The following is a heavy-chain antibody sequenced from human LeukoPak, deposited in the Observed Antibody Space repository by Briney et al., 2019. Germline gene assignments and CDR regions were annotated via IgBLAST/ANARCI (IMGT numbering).Heavy chain of an antibody. CDR2: INPDSGGT. J-gene: IGHJ6*03. CDR1: GYTFTGYY. D-gene: IGHD3-10*01. Sequence: GASVKVSCKASGYTFTGYYMHWVRQAPGQGLEWMGSINPDSGGTNYAQKFQGRVTMTRDTSISTAYMELSRLRSDDTAVYYCARDAPIYYGSGSYYMEPPYYYMDVWGKGTTVTVSS. CDR3: ARDAPIYYGSGSYYMEPPYYYMDV. V-gene: IGHV1-2*02.